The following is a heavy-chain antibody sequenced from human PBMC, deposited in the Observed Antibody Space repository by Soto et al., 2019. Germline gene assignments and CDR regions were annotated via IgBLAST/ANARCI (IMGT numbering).Heavy chain of an antibody. CDR3: ARVSVAGYYYYYGMDV. V-gene: IGHV4-4*02. D-gene: IGHD6-19*01. Sequence: QVQLQESGPGLVKPSGTLSLTCAVSGGSISSSNWWSWVRQPPGKGLEWIGEIYHSGSTNNNPSLKSRVTISVDKSKNQFSLRLSSVTAADTAVYYCARVSVAGYYYYYGMDVWGQGTTVTVSS. J-gene: IGHJ6*02. CDR1: GGSISSSNW. CDR2: IYHSGST.